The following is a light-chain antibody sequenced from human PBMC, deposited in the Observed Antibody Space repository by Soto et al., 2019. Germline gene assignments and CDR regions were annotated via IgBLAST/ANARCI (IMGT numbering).Light chain of an antibody. CDR3: QQLNSYPQT. J-gene: IGKJ5*01. CDR2: SAS. CDR1: RGISSY. V-gene: IGKV1-9*01. Sequence: MQLTRSPGSLCASLGDRVTITCQASRGISSYLAWYQQKPGKPPKLLVYSASTLQSGVPSRFSGSGSGPDFTLTISSLQPQDSATYFCQQLNSYPQTFGQGTRLEIK.